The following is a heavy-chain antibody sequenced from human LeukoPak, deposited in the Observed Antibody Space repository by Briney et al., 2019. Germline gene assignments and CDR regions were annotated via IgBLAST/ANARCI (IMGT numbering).Heavy chain of an antibody. V-gene: IGHV4-59*01. CDR1: GGSISSYY. CDR3: ARGLVVMVTRAFDI. Sequence: SESLSLTCAVSGGSISSYYWSWIRQPPGKGLEWVGYIYYSGRTNYNTPHQSRVTISLHTSKNQFSLKLSPVTAADTAVYYCARGLVVMVTRAFDIWGQGTMVTVSS. D-gene: IGHD4-23*01. CDR2: IYYSGRT. J-gene: IGHJ3*02.